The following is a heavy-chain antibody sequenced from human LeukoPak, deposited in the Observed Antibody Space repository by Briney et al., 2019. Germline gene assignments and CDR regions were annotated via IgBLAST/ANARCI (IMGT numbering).Heavy chain of an antibody. J-gene: IGHJ4*02. CDR1: GGTFSSYA. CDR2: IIPIFGTA. V-gene: IGHV1-69*13. CDR3: ARGYRYDFWSGYYLPNY. Sequence: SVKVSFTASGGTFSSYAISWVRQAPGQGLEWMGGIIPIFGTANYAQKFQGRVTITADESTSAAYMELSSLRSEDTAVYYCARGYRYDFWSGYYLPNYWGQGTLVTVSS. D-gene: IGHD3-3*01.